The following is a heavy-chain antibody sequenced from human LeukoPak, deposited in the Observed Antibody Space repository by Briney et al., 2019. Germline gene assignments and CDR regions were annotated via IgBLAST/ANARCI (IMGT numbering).Heavy chain of an antibody. D-gene: IGHD6-19*01. CDR1: GFIFSNYA. V-gene: IGHV3-33*01. CDR3: AREWGRIAVAGGPGY. CDR2: IWYDGQNK. Sequence: GESLSLPCETSGFIFSNYAMHWVRQAPGKGLEWVAIIWYDGQNKYYAESVKGRFTISRDNSKNTLYLQMNSLSDDDTAVYYCAREWGRIAVAGGPGYWGQGTLVTVSS. J-gene: IGHJ4*02.